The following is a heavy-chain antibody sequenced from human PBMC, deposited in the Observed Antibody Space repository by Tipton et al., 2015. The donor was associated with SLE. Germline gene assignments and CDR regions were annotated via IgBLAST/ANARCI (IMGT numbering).Heavy chain of an antibody. Sequence: TLSLTCTVSGGSINSYYWSWIRQPPGKGLEWIGYIYYSGSTNYNPSLKSRVTISVDTSKNQFSLKLSSVTAADTAVYYCARGGYCSGGSCSWFDPWGQGTLVTVSS. V-gene: IGHV4-59*12. CDR3: ARGGYCSGGSCSWFDP. D-gene: IGHD2-15*01. CDR2: IYYSGST. CDR1: GGSINSYY. J-gene: IGHJ5*02.